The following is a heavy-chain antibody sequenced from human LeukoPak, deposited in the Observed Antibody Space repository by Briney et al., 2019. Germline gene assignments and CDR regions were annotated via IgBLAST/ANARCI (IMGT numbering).Heavy chain of an antibody. J-gene: IGHJ5*02. D-gene: IGHD2-2*01. CDR2: ISTSSSYI. V-gene: IGHV3-21*01. Sequence: PGGSLRLSCAASGFTFSRYSMNWVRQAPGKGLEWVSFISTSSSYIHYADSVKGRFTIARDNAKNSLYLQMNSLRAEDTAMYYCARDGCSRASCRFYNWFDPWGQGTLVTVSS. CDR3: ARDGCSRASCRFYNWFDP. CDR1: GFTFSRYS.